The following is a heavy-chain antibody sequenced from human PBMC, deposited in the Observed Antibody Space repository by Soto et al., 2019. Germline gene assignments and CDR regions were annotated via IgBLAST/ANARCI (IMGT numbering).Heavy chain of an antibody. D-gene: IGHD2-21*02. CDR3: ARDRDIVVVTGILMW. J-gene: IGHJ4*02. V-gene: IGHV3-33*01. Sequence: QVQLVESGGGVVQPGRSLRLSCVATGFNFSNYGMQWVRQTPGKGLEWVAVIWNDGNDKSYEDSVKGRFTISRDNCKNTLYLEMSSLRAEDTAVYYCARDRDIVVVTGILMWWGQGTLVTVSS. CDR2: IWNDGNDK. CDR1: GFNFSNYG.